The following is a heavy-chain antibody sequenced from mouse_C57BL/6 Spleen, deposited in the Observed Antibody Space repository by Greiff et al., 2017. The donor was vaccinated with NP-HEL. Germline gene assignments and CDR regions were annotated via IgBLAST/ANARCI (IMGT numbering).Heavy chain of an antibody. V-gene: IGHV5-16*01. D-gene: IGHD1-1*01. Sequence: DVKLVESEGGLVQPGSSMKLSCTASGFTFSDYYMAWVRQVPEKGLEWVANINYDGSSTYYLDSLKSRFIISRDNAKNILYLQMSSLKSEDTATYYCARDTHYGFDYWGQGTTLTVSS. CDR2: INYDGSST. CDR3: ARDTHYGFDY. J-gene: IGHJ2*01. CDR1: GFTFSDYY.